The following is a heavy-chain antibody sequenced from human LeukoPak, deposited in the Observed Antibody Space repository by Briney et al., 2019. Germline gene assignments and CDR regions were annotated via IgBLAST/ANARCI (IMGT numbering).Heavy chain of an antibody. CDR3: AREGHTSGYCGCFDN. CDR2: MSYDGFSK. CDR1: RFTFSNSI. J-gene: IGHJ3*02. V-gene: IGHV3-30*03. Sequence: GGSLRLSCASSRFTFSNSIFHWVRQAPGKGLEWVAAMSYDGFSKYYADSVKGRFTISRDDSRSTVDVQLSSLGPDDTAVYYCAREGHTSGYCGCFDNWGQGTAVAVSS. D-gene: IGHD3-22*01.